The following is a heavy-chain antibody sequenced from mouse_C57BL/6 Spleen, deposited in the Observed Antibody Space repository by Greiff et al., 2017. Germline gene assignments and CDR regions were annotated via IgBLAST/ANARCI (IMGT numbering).Heavy chain of an antibody. J-gene: IGHJ4*01. CDR1: GFTFTDYY. D-gene: IGHD2-1*01. V-gene: IGHV7-3*01. Sequence: EVKLEESGGGLVQPGGSLSLSCAASGFTFTDYYMSWVRQPPGKALEWLGFIRNKANGYTTEYSASVKGRFTISRDNSQSILYLQMNALRAEDSATYYCARSIYYGNYAMDYWGQGTSVTVSS. CDR2: IRNKANGYTT. CDR3: ARSIYYGNYAMDY.